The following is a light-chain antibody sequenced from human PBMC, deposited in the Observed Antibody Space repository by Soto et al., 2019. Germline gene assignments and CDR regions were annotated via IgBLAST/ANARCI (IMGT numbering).Light chain of an antibody. V-gene: IGKV3-11*01. Sequence: EIVLTQSPATLSLSPGERATLSCRASQSVSRYLAWYQQKPGQAPRLLIYDASNRASGIPARVSGSGSGTDFTLTISNLEPEDFAVYYCQQRSNWPVTFGQGTKVEIK. CDR3: QQRSNWPVT. J-gene: IGKJ1*01. CDR2: DAS. CDR1: QSVSRY.